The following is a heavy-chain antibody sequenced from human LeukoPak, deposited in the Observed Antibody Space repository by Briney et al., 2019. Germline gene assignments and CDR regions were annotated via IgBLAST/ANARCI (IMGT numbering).Heavy chain of an antibody. V-gene: IGHV3-23*01. CDR3: ARDGLPYYYDSSGYSGWFDP. J-gene: IGHJ5*02. CDR2: ISGSGVST. CDR1: GFTFSTYS. Sequence: PGGSLRLSCAASGFTFSTYSMNWVRQAPGKGLEWVSGISGSGVSTYYADSVKGRFTISRDNSKNSLYLQMNSLRAEDTAVYYCARDGLPYYYDSSGYSGWFDPWGQGTLVTVSS. D-gene: IGHD3-22*01.